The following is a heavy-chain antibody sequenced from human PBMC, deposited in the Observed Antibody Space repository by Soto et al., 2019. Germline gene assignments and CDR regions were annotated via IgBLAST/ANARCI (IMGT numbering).Heavy chain of an antibody. Sequence: ASVKVSCKASGYTFTSYGISWVRQAPGQGLEWMGWISVYNGNTNYAQKLQGRVTMTTDTSTNTAYMDLRSLRSDDTAVYYCARAPTYSSGGDYWGQGTLVTVSS. CDR2: ISVYNGNT. V-gene: IGHV1-18*01. D-gene: IGHD6-19*01. CDR1: GYTFTSYG. J-gene: IGHJ4*02. CDR3: ARAPTYSSGGDY.